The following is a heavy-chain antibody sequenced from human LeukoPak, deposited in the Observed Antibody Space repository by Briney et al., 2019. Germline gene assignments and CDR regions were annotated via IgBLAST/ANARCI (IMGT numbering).Heavy chain of an antibody. Sequence: GGSLRLSCAASGFNFSIYSMNWVRQAPGKGLEWVSYITRSSTTIYYADSVKGRFTISRDNAKNSLYLQMNSLRAEDTAVYYCARAAGYGNWFDPWGQGTLVTVSS. V-gene: IGHV3-48*01. CDR1: GFNFSIYS. CDR2: ITRSSTTI. D-gene: IGHD6-13*01. J-gene: IGHJ5*02. CDR3: ARAAGYGNWFDP.